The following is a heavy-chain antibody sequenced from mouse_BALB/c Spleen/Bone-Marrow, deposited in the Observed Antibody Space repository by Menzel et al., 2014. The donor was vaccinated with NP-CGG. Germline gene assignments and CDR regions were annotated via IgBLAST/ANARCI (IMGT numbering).Heavy chain of an antibody. J-gene: IGHJ2*01. V-gene: IGHV5-6-3*01. CDR1: GFTFSNYG. CDR2: INSNGGST. CDR3: VRGNYGNYVDYFDF. D-gene: IGHD2-1*01. Sequence: EVQLQESGGGLVQPGGSLKLSCAASGFTFSNYGMSWVRQTPDKRLELVATINSNGGSTYYPDSVKGRFTISRDTAKNTLYLQMSSLKSEETAMYYCVRGNYGNYVDYFDFWGQGTTLTVSS.